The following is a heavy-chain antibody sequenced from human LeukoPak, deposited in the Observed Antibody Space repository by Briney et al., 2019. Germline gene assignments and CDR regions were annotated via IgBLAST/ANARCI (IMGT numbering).Heavy chain of an antibody. V-gene: IGHV4-59*01. D-gene: IGHD2-15*01. CDR3: ARSVEGYCSGTSCYYYYYYMDV. CDR2: IYYSGST. J-gene: IGHJ6*03. Sequence: SETLSLTCTVSGGSISSYYWSWIRQPPGKGLEWIGYIYYSGSTNYNPSLKSRVTISVDTSKNQFSLKLSSVTAADTAVYYCARSVEGYCSGTSCYYYYYYMDVWGKGTTVTVSS. CDR1: GGSISSYY.